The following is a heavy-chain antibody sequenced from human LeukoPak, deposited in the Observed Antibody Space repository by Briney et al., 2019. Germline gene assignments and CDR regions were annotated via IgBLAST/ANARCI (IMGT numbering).Heavy chain of an antibody. CDR2: ISYDGTKT. J-gene: IGHJ4*02. CDR1: ESTFSRYA. CDR3: ARDLLLVDTPGDDFDH. D-gene: IGHD2-8*02. Sequence: GSLRLSCAASESTFSRYAMHWVRQAPGKGLEWVAIISYDGTKTYYADSVKGRFTISRDNARNTVYLQMNSLRAEDTAVYYCARDLLLVDTPGDDFDHWGQGTLVTVSS. V-gene: IGHV3-30*03.